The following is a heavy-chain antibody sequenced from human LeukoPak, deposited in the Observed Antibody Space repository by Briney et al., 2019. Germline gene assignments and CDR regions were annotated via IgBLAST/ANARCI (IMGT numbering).Heavy chain of an antibody. Sequence: PSETLSLTCTVSGGSVSSYYWSWIRQPPGKGLEWIGYISYSGSTNSNPSLKSRVTISLDTSKNQFSLKLSSVTAADTAVYYCARGPQNFWSGYWTPNYFDYWGQGTLVTVSS. CDR2: ISYSGST. J-gene: IGHJ4*02. D-gene: IGHD3-3*01. V-gene: IGHV4-59*02. CDR1: GGSVSSYY. CDR3: ARGPQNFWSGYWTPNYFDY.